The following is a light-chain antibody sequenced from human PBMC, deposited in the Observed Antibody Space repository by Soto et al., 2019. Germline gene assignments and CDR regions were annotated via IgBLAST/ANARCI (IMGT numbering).Light chain of an antibody. Sequence: QPALTQPASVTGSPVQAVTISCTGTSRDVGGYNYVSWYQQHPGKAPKLIIYDVSDRPSGISNRLSGSKSGTTASLTISGLQAEDEADYYCSSYTSRYTRVFGTGTKVTVL. V-gene: IGLV2-14*03. CDR3: SSYTSRYTRV. J-gene: IGLJ1*01. CDR1: SRDVGGYNY. CDR2: DVS.